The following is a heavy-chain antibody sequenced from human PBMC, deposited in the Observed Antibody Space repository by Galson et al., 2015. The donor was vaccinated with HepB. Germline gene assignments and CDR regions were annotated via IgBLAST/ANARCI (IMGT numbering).Heavy chain of an antibody. D-gene: IGHD4-17*01. V-gene: IGHV3-7*03. Sequence: SLRLSCAGSGFTFSRYWMTWVRQAPGKGPEWVANMNQDGGEKNYADSVKGRFIISRANSKDSLYLQLNSVRGDDTGVYYCARVAASDYGDHAHFDYWGQGTLVTVSS. CDR3: ARVAASDYGDHAHFDY. CDR1: GFTFSRYW. CDR2: MNQDGGEK. J-gene: IGHJ4*02.